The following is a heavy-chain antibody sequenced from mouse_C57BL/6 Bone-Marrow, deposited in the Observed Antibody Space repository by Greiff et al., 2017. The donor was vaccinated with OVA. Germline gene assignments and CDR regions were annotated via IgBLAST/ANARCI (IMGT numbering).Heavy chain of an antibody. CDR2: IHPNSGST. CDR1: GYTFTSYW. D-gene: IGHD4-1*01. Sequence: VQLQHSGAELVKPGASVKLSCKASGYTFTSYWMHWVKQRPGQGLEWIGMIHPNSGSTNYNEKFKSKATLTVDKSSSTAYMQLSSLTSEDSAVYYCARAGTAPDVWGTGTTVTVSS. V-gene: IGHV1-64*01. J-gene: IGHJ1*03. CDR3: ARAGTAPDV.